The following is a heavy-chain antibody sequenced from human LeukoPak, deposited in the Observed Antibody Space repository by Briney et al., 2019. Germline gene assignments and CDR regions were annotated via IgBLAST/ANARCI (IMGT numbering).Heavy chain of an antibody. J-gene: IGHJ4*02. CDR2: INPNGGGT. D-gene: IGHD3-22*01. V-gene: IGHV1-2*02. CDR1: GYTFTSYG. Sequence: ASVKVSCKASGYTFTSYGISWVRQAPGQGLEWMGWINPNGGGTNYAQKFQGRVTMTRDTSFNTGYMELSSLRSDDTAVYYCARRYHYDNSAYYYGFNHWGQGTLVTVSS. CDR3: ARRYHYDNSAYYYGFNH.